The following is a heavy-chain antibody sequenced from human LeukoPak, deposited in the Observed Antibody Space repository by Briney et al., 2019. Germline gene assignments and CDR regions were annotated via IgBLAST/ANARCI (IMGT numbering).Heavy chain of an antibody. V-gene: IGHV1-46*01. CDR1: GYTFTSYY. J-gene: IGHJ3*02. Sequence: ASVKVSCKASGYTFTSYYMHWVRQAPGQGLEWMGIINPSGGSTSYAQKFQGRVTMTRDTSTSTVYMELSSLRSEDTAVYYCVSWGDSYGYVRAFDIWGQGTMVTVSS. D-gene: IGHD5-18*01. CDR3: VSWGDSYGYVRAFDI. CDR2: INPSGGST.